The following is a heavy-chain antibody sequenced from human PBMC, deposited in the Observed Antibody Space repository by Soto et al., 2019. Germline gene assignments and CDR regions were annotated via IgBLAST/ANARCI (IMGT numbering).Heavy chain of an antibody. CDR3: ARDHRYDFWSGYYMGTYYYYYYGMDV. V-gene: IGHV3-33*01. D-gene: IGHD3-3*01. CDR2: IWYDGGNK. J-gene: IGHJ6*02. CDR1: GFTFSSYG. Sequence: GGSLRLSCAASGFTFSSYGMHWVRQAPGKGLEWVAVIWYDGGNKYYADSVKGRFTISRDNSKNTLYLQMNSLRAEDTAVYYSARDHRYDFWSGYYMGTYYYYYYGMDVWGQGTTVTVSS.